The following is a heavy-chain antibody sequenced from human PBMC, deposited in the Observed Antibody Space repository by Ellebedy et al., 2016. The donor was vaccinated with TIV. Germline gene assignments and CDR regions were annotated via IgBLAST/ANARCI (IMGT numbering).Heavy chain of an antibody. D-gene: IGHD3-10*01. V-gene: IGHV3-66*01. CDR1: ELTVTSDY. CDR3: ARETYNDVDLKLWGIFDI. J-gene: IGHJ3*02. Sequence: GGSLRLSCAASELTVTSDYMSWVRQAPGKGLEWVSTIAIDSTTYYSYSVKGRFTISSDNSKKTLDIQMNSLRAEDTAGYYCARETYNDVDLKLWGIFDIWGQGTMVTVSS. CDR2: IAIDSTT.